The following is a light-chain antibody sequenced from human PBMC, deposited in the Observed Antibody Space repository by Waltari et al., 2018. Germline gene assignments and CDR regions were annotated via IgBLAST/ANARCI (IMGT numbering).Light chain of an antibody. Sequence: QSALTQPASVSGSPGQSITISCTGTSSDVGHYNLVSWYQQHPGQAPQLIIYETTKRPSGVSNRFSGSKSGNTASLAVSGLQTEDEAEYYCCSYGGYNTPWVFGGGTKLTVL. CDR3: CSYGGYNTPWV. CDR1: SSDVGHYNL. J-gene: IGLJ3*02. CDR2: ETT. V-gene: IGLV2-23*01.